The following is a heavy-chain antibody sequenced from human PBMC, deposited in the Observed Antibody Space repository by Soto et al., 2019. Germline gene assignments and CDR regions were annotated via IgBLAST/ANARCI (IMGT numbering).Heavy chain of an antibody. CDR3: ARSKDIVVVPAASPYYFDY. CDR2: INAGNGNT. Sequence: ASVKVSCKASGYTFTSYAMHWVRQAPGQRLEWMGWINAGNGNTKYSQKFQGRVTITRDTSASTAYMELSSLRSEDTAVYYCARSKDIVVVPAASPYYFDYWGQGTLVTVSS. D-gene: IGHD2-2*01. V-gene: IGHV1-3*01. CDR1: GYTFTSYA. J-gene: IGHJ4*02.